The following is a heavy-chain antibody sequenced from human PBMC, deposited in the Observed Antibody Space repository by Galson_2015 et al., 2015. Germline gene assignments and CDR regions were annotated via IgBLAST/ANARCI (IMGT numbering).Heavy chain of an antibody. CDR1: GYTFTTYA. V-gene: IGHV7-4-1*02. J-gene: IGHJ4*02. D-gene: IGHD3-16*01. Sequence: SVKVSCKASGYTFTTYAMTWARQVPGQGLEWMGWINTNTGNPSYPQGFTGRYVFSSDTSVGTAYLRISSLKAEDTGVYYCARSVFGGVNDYWGQGTLVTVSS. CDR3: ARSVFGGVNDY. CDR2: INTNTGNP.